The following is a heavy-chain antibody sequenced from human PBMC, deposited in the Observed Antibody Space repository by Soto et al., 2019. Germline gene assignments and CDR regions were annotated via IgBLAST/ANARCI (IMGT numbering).Heavy chain of an antibody. D-gene: IGHD4-17*01. CDR2: INPNSGGT. CDR1: GYTFTGYY. V-gene: IGHV1-2*04. J-gene: IGHJ4*02. CDR3: ARQDDGDLTYYFDY. Sequence: ASVKVSCKASGYTFTGYYMHWVRQAPGQGLEWMGWINPNSGGTNYARKFQGWVTMTRDTSISTAYMELSRLRSDDTAVYYCARQDDGDLTYYFDYWGQGTLVTVSS.